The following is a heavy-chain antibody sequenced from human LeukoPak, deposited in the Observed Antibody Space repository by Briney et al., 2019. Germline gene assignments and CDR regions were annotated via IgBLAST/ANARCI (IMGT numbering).Heavy chain of an antibody. V-gene: IGHV3-23*01. J-gene: IGHJ5*02. CDR1: GFTFSSFA. Sequence: PGGSLRLSCAASGFTFSSFAMSWVRQAPGKGPEWVSLISGSGISTYYADSVKGRFTISRDNSKNTLYLQMNSLRAEDTAVYYCAKDRSWFDPRGQGTLVTVSS. CDR2: ISGSGIST. CDR3: AKDRSWFDP.